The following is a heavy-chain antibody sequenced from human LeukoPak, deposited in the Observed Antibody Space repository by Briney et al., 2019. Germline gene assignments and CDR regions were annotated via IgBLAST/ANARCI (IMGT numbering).Heavy chain of an antibody. Sequence: GASVKVSCKASDYTFTSYGISWVRQAPGQGLEWMGWISPYSDNTNYAQNLQGRVTMTTDTSTSTAYMELRSLTSVDTAMYYCARGGPFSIAAARVYYFDYWGQGTLVTVSS. CDR3: ARGGPFSIAAARVYYFDY. D-gene: IGHD6-13*01. CDR1: DYTFTSYG. J-gene: IGHJ4*02. V-gene: IGHV1-18*01. CDR2: ISPYSDNT.